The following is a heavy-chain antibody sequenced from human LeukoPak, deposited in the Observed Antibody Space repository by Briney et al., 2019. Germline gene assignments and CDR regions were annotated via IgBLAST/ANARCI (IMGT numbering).Heavy chain of an antibody. CDR3: ARVQYGFYYYMDI. CDR1: DGPINSYS. CDR2: IHSTGST. J-gene: IGHJ6*03. V-gene: IGHV4-4*07. D-gene: IGHD5-24*01. Sequence: SETLSLTCTVSDGPINSYSWTWIRQSAGKGLEWIGRIHSTGSTNYNPSLRSRVSMSIDTPKKQFSLNLTSVTAADTAVCYCARVQYGFYYYMDIWGKGTMVTVSS.